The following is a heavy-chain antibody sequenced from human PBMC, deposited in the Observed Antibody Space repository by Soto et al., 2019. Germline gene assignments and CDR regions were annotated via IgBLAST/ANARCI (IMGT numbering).Heavy chain of an antibody. Sequence: ASVKVSCKASGYTFTSYYMHWVRQAPGQGLEWMGIISPSGGSTSYAQKFQGRVTMTRDTSTSTVYMELSSLRSEDTAVYYCATVGATTGLDYWGQGTLVTVSS. J-gene: IGHJ4*02. CDR3: ATVGATTGLDY. V-gene: IGHV1-46*03. CDR2: ISPSGGST. CDR1: GYTFTSYY. D-gene: IGHD1-26*01.